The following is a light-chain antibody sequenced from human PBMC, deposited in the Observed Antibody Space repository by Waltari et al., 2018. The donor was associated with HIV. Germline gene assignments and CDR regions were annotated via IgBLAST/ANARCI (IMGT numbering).Light chain of an antibody. J-gene: IGLJ1*01. Sequence: QSALTQPASVSGSPGQSITLSCTGTSTDVGTYNLVSWYQQHPGKAPKLIIYEVTKRPAGVSDRVSRSKAGNTASLTISGLQADYEADYYCCSYVGSNTFFGTGTKVTVL. CDR2: EVT. CDR1: STDVGTYNL. V-gene: IGLV2-23*02. CDR3: CSYVGSNTF.